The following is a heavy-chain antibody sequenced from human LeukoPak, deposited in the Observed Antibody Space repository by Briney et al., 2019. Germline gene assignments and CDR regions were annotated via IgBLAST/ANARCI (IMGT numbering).Heavy chain of an antibody. D-gene: IGHD1-26*01. Sequence: PGGSLRLSCAASGFTFSTYGMHWVRQAPGKGLEWLACIRYDGSDKYYADSVKGRFTVSRDNSKNTLYLQMNSLRAEDTAVYYCARSGGIDYWGQGTLVTVSS. V-gene: IGHV3-30*02. J-gene: IGHJ4*02. CDR3: ARSGGIDY. CDR1: GFTFSTYG. CDR2: IRYDGSDK.